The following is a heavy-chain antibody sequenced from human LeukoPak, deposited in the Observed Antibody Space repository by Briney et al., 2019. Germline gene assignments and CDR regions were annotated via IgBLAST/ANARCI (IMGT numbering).Heavy chain of an antibody. CDR1: GFSFSTYA. D-gene: IGHD7-27*01. V-gene: IGHV3-21*01. CDR2: VSSASSHV. Sequence: PGGSLRLSCVASGFSFSTYAMNWVRQAPGKGPEWVSYVSSASSHVYYADSVRGRFIISRDNAKNSLYLQMNSLRAEDTAVYYCARESETTGESSFDYWGQGTLVTVSS. J-gene: IGHJ4*02. CDR3: ARESETTGESSFDY.